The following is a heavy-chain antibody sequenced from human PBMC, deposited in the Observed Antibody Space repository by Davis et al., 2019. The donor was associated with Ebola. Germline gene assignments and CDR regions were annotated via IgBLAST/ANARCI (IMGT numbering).Heavy chain of an antibody. Sequence: SVKVSCKTSGGTFSNYAISWVRQAPGQGLEWMGGIIPIFGTANYAQKFQGRVTITADEFTSTAYMELSSLRSEDTAVYYCARGVVGATDDFDYWGQGTLVTVSS. D-gene: IGHD1-26*01. CDR3: ARGVVGATDDFDY. CDR1: GGTFSNYA. CDR2: IIPIFGTA. J-gene: IGHJ4*02. V-gene: IGHV1-69*13.